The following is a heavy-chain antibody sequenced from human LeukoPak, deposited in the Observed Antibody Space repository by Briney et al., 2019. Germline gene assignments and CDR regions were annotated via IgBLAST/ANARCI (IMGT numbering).Heavy chain of an antibody. V-gene: IGHV3-33*06. D-gene: IGHD3-22*01. Sequence: GGSLRLSCAASGFTFSSYGMHWVRQAPGKGLEWVAVIWYDESNKYYADSVKGRFTISRDNSKNTLYLQMNSLRAEDTAVYYCAKDLADYYDSSGYWSIDYWGQGTLVTVSS. CDR1: GFTFSSYG. CDR2: IWYDESNK. J-gene: IGHJ4*02. CDR3: AKDLADYYDSSGYWSIDY.